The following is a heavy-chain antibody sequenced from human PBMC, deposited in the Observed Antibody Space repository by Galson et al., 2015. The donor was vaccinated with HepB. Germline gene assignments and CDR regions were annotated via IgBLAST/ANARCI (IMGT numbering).Heavy chain of an antibody. CDR2: ISGSGGST. Sequence: SLRLSCAASGFTFSSYAMSWVRQAPGKGLEWVSAISGSGGSTYYADSVKGRFTISRDNSKNTLYLQMNSLRAEDTAVYYCAKDHLDYYGSGKIDYWGQGTLVTVSS. J-gene: IGHJ4*02. V-gene: IGHV3-23*01. CDR1: GFTFSSYA. D-gene: IGHD3-10*01. CDR3: AKDHLDYYGSGKIDY.